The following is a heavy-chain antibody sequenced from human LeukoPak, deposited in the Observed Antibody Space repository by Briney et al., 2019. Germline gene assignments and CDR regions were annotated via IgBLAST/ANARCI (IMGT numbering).Heavy chain of an antibody. Sequence: PGGSLRLSCAVSGFTFSSYAMNWVRQAPGKGLEWVSGISGSGGGTYYADSVKGRFTISRDNSKNTLYLQMNSLRAEDTAVYYCAKMVREFYTISYYFDYWGQGTLVTVSS. CDR2: ISGSGGGT. CDR1: GFTFSSYA. J-gene: IGHJ4*02. D-gene: IGHD2-8*01. CDR3: AKMVREFYTISYYFDY. V-gene: IGHV3-23*01.